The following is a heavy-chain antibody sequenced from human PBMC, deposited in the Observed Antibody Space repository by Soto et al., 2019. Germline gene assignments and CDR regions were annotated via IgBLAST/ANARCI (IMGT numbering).Heavy chain of an antibody. J-gene: IGHJ4*02. Sequence: EVQLVESGGGLVQPGGSLRLSCAASGFTFSSYDMHWVRQATGKGLEWVSAIGTAGDTYYPGSVKGRFTISRENAKNSLYLQMNSLRAGDTAVYYCARGAGGHTVTTSDLDYCGQGTLVTVSS. D-gene: IGHD4-4*01. V-gene: IGHV3-13*01. CDR3: ARGAGGHTVTTSDLDY. CDR1: GFTFSSYD. CDR2: IGTAGDT.